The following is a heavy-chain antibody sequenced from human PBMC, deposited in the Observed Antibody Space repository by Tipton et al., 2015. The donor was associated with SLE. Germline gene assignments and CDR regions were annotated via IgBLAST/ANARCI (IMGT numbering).Heavy chain of an antibody. V-gene: IGHV4-59*12. CDR2: INYSGTT. CDR3: ARVVTVVATHYYDMDV. CDR1: GGSISSYY. Sequence: TLSLTCSVSGGSISSYYWSWVRQFPGRGLEWIGYINYSGTTTYNPSLKSRVTMSVDTSKTQFSLKLSSLTAADTAVYYCARVVTVVATHYYDMDVWGQGTTVTVSS. J-gene: IGHJ6*02. D-gene: IGHD2-15*01.